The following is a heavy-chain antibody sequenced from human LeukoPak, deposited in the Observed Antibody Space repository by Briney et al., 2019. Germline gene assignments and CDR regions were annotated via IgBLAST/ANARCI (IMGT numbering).Heavy chain of an antibody. J-gene: IGHJ4*02. D-gene: IGHD3-22*01. V-gene: IGHV3-21*01. CDR2: ISSSSSYI. CDR1: GFTFISYS. CDR3: ARVGDSSGYIPYFFDY. Sequence: PGGSLRLSCAASGFTFISYSMNWVRQAPGKGLEWVSSISSSSSYIHYADSVKGRFTISRDNAKNLLYLQMNSLRAEDTAVYYCARVGDSSGYIPYFFDYWGQGTLLTVSS.